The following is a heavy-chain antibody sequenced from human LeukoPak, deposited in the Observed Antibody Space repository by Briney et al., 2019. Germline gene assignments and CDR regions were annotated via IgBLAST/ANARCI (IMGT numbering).Heavy chain of an antibody. CDR3: ARGPGIAAAGPGS. V-gene: IGHV4-61*01. Sequence: PSETLSLTCTVSGGSVSSGSYYWSWIRQPPGKGLEWIGYIYYSGSTNYNPSLESRVTISVDTSKNQFSLKLSSVTAADTAVYYCARGPGIAAAGPGSWGQGTLVTVSS. D-gene: IGHD6-13*01. CDR1: GGSVSSGSYY. CDR2: IYYSGST. J-gene: IGHJ4*02.